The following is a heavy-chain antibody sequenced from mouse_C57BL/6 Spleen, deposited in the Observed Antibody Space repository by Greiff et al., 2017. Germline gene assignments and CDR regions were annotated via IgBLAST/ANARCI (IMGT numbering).Heavy chain of an antibody. CDR1: GYTFTEYT. CDR3: ARHEDRWGGRGYFDY. D-gene: IGHD1-1*01. CDR2: FYPGSGSI. V-gene: IGHV1-62-2*01. Sequence: VQVVESGAELVKPGASVKLSCKASGYTFTEYTIHWVKQRSGQGLEWIGWFYPGSGSIKYNEKFKDKATLTAAKSSSTVYMELSRLTSEDSAVYFFARHEDRWGGRGYFDYWGQGTTLTVSS. J-gene: IGHJ2*01.